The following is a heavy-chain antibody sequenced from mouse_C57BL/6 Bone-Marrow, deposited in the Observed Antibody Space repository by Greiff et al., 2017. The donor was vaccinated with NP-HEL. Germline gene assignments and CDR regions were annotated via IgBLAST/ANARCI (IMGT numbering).Heavy chain of an antibody. CDR2: IYPRIGHS. V-gene: IGHV1-81*01. Sequence: QVQLQQSGAELARPGASVKLSCKASGYTFTSYGISWVKQRTGQGLEGIGEIYPRIGHSYYNEQFKGKATLTADKSSSTAYMEIRSLTSEDSAVYFCARHSSGYGYYAMDYWGQGTSVTVSS. CDR3: ARHSSGYGYYAMDY. CDR1: GYTFTSYG. J-gene: IGHJ4*01. D-gene: IGHD3-2*02.